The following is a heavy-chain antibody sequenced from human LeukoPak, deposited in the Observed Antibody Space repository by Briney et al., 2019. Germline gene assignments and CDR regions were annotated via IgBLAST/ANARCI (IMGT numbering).Heavy chain of an antibody. CDR2: IYHSGST. J-gene: IGHJ4*02. CDR1: GYSISSGYY. V-gene: IGHV4-38-2*02. CDR3: ARDTDFWNGYYAGFDY. D-gene: IGHD3-3*01. Sequence: PSETLSLTCTVSGYSISSGYYWGWIRQPPGKGLEWIGSIYHSGSTYYNPSLKSRVTISLDTSKNQFSLKLSSVTAADTAVYYCARDTDFWNGYYAGFDYWGQGTLVTVSS.